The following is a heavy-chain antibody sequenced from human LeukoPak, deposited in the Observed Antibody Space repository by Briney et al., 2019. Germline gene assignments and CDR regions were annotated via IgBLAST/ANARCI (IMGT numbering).Heavy chain of an antibody. V-gene: IGHV4-39*01. CDR3: ARHRGGGGYHYMDV. CDR2: ILHSGYT. CDR1: GDSLGRSNTY. J-gene: IGHJ6*03. Sequence: SETLSLTCTVSGDSLGRSNTYWGWIRQTPGKGLEWLGTILHSGYTYNSPSLKSRVTMSVDSSKNQFSLRLSSVTAADTAVYFCARHRGGGGYHYMDVWGKGTTVIVSS. D-gene: IGHD2-21*01.